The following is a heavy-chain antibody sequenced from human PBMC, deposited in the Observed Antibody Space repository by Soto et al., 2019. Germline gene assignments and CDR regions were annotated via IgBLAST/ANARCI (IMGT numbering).Heavy chain of an antibody. V-gene: IGHV1-69*02. J-gene: IGHJ4*02. CDR3: ASWDYGDYVYYFDY. CDR2: IIPILGIA. Sequence: QVQLVQSGAEVKKPGSSVKVSCKASGGTFSSYTISWVRQAPGQGLEWMGRIIPILGIANYAQKFQGRVTITADKSTSTAYMELSSLRAEDTAVYYCASWDYGDYVYYFDYWGQGTIVTVSS. CDR1: GGTFSSYT. D-gene: IGHD4-17*01.